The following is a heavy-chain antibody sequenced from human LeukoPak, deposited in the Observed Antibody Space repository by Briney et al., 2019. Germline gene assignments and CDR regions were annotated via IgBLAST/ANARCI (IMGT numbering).Heavy chain of an antibody. V-gene: IGHV1-18*01. CDR1: GYTFTSYG. Sequence: GASVKVSCTASGYTFTSYGITWVRQAPGQGLEWMGWIGPYNDDTYCAHKFQGRVTVTADTATTTAYLELRSLRSDDTAVYYCARDLNGAYDWGQGTLVTVSS. CDR3: ARDLNGAYD. D-gene: IGHD3-16*01. J-gene: IGHJ4*02. CDR2: IGPYNDDT.